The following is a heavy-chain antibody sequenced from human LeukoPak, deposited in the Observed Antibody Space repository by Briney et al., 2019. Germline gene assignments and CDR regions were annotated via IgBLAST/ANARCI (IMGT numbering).Heavy chain of an antibody. CDR2: INHSGST. Sequence: SETLSLTCAVYGGSFSGYYWSWIRQPPGKGLEWIGEINHSGSTNYNPSLKSRVTISVDTSKNQFSLKLSSVTAADTAVYYCARGTPIERTEQQPVGYWGQGTLVTVSS. J-gene: IGHJ4*02. V-gene: IGHV4-34*01. D-gene: IGHD6-13*01. CDR3: ARGTPIERTEQQPVGY. CDR1: GGSFSGYY.